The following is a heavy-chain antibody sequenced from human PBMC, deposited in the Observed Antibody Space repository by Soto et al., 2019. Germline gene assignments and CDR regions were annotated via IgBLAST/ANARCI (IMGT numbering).Heavy chain of an antibody. CDR3: AREGGRIAAAGTVFRIKHYYYVMDV. CDR2: ISAYNGNT. V-gene: IGHV1-18*04. D-gene: IGHD6-13*01. J-gene: IGHJ6*02. Sequence: ASVKVSCKASGYTFTSYGISWVRQAPGQGLEWMGWISAYNGNTNYAQKLQGRVTMTTDTSTSTAYMELRSLRSDDTAVYYCAREGGRIAAAGTVFRIKHYYYVMDVWGQGTTVTVSS. CDR1: GYTFTSYG.